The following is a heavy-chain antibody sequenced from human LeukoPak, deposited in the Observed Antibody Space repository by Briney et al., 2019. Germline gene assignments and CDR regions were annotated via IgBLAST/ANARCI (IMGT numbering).Heavy chain of an antibody. CDR2: IYYSGST. CDR1: GGSISSSSYY. V-gene: IGHV4-39*01. J-gene: IGHJ3*02. Sequence: SETLSLTCTVSGGSISSSSYYWGWIRQPPGKGLEWIGSIYYSGSTYYNPSLKSRVTISVDTSKNQFSLKLSSVTAADTAVYYCASYGSSGYKGAFDIWGQGTMVTVSP. CDR3: ASYGSSGYKGAFDI. D-gene: IGHD3-22*01.